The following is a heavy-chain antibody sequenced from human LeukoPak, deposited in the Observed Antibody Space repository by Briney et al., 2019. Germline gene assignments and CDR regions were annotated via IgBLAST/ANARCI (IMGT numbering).Heavy chain of an antibody. CDR3: TTDLGITMVRGVIGDAFDI. V-gene: IGHV3-15*01. CDR1: GFTFSNAW. D-gene: IGHD3-10*01. Sequence: GGSLRLSCAASGFTFSNAWMSWVRQAPGKGLEWVGRIKSKTDGGTTDYAAPVKGRFTISRDDSQNTLYLQMSSLKTEDTAVYYCTTDLGITMVRGVIGDAFDIWGQGTMVTVSS. CDR2: IKSKTDGGTT. J-gene: IGHJ3*02.